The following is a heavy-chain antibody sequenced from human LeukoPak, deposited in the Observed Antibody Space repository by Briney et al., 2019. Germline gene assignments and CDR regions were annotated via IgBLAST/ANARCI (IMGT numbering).Heavy chain of an antibody. V-gene: IGHV3-23*01. CDR2: ISGSGGNT. CDR3: AKESTNRSLLDY. D-gene: IGHD2-15*01. CDR1: GFTFSSYA. Sequence: PGGSLRLSCAASGFTFSSYAMSCVPQAPGKGLEWFSDISGSGGNTYSADSVKGRFTISSDNSKTTLYLQMTSLRAEDKAVYYCAKESTNRSLLDYWGQGPLVTVSS. J-gene: IGHJ4*02.